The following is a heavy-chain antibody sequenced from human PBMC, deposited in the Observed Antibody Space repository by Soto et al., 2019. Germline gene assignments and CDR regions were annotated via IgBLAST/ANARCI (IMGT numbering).Heavy chain of an antibody. CDR1: GFTFSSYG. V-gene: IGHV3-30*18. CDR3: AKDGNRIGLQFFPQGKFDY. CDR2: ISKDGSNK. J-gene: IGHJ4*02. D-gene: IGHD4-4*01. Sequence: GGSLRLSCAASGFTFSSYGMHWVRQAPGKGLEWVAVISKDGSNKYYAESVKGRFTISRDNSKNTLYLQMNSLRAEDTAVYYCAKDGNRIGLQFFPQGKFDYWGQGTLVTVSS.